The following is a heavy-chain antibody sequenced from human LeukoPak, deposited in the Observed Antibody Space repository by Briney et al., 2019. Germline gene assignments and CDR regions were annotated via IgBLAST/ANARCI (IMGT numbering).Heavy chain of an antibody. CDR2: IYYSGST. V-gene: IGHV4-39*07. D-gene: IGHD5-18*01. Sequence: SETLSLTCTVSGGSISSSSYYWVWIRQPPGKGLEGIGSIYYSGSTYYNPSLKSRVTISVDTSNNQFSLKLSSLTAAETALYYCARDYRGYSYDSFDYWGQGTLVTVSS. CDR3: ARDYRGYSYDSFDY. J-gene: IGHJ4*02. CDR1: GGSISSSSYY.